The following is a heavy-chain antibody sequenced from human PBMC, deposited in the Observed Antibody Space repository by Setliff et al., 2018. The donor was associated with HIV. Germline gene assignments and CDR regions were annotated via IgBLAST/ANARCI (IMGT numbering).Heavy chain of an antibody. V-gene: IGHV4-34*01. CDR1: GGSISSHY. J-gene: IGHJ6*03. Sequence: PSETLSLTCTVSGGSISSHYWIWIRQPPGKGLEWIGETNPSGSTKYNPSLKSRVTISVDRSKNQFSLKLTSVTAADTAVYYCARGQDLGATWTGYYYYYMDVWGKGTTVTVSS. CDR3: ARGQDLGATWTGYYYYYMDV. D-gene: IGHD1-26*01. CDR2: TNPSGST.